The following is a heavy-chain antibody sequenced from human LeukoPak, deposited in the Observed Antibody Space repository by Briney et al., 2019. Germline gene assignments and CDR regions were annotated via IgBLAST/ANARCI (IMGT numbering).Heavy chain of an antibody. V-gene: IGHV1-8*02. D-gene: IGHD3-3*01. J-gene: IGHJ6*02. Sequence: GESLQISCKGSGYSFTSYWIGWVRQATGQGLEWMGWMNPNSGNTGYAQKFQGRVTMTRNTSISTAYMELSSLRSEDTAVYYCARGRLYYDFWSGYYRAAYYYYYGMDVWGQGTTVTVSS. CDR1: GYSFTSYW. CDR3: ARGRLYYDFWSGYYRAAYYYYYGMDV. CDR2: MNPNSGNT.